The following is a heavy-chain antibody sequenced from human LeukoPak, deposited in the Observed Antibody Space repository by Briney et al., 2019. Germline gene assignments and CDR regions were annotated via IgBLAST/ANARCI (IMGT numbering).Heavy chain of an antibody. CDR2: ISAGGGST. D-gene: IGHD5-18*01. J-gene: IGHJ4*02. V-gene: IGHV3-23*01. CDR1: GFTFSSYA. Sequence: GGSLRLSCAASGFTFSSYAMSWVRQAPGKGLEWVSGISAGGGSTYYADSVKGRFTISRDNSKNTLYLQMNSLRAEDTAVYYCAREGGYSYGLDYWGQGTLVTVSS. CDR3: AREGGYSYGLDY.